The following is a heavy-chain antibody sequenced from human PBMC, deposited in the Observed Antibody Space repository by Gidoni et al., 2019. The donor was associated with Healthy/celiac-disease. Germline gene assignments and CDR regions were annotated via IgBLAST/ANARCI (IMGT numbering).Heavy chain of an antibody. J-gene: IGHJ6*03. V-gene: IGHV3-30-3*01. D-gene: IGHD1-1*01. CDR2: ISYYGSNK. CDR1: GFTFRSYA. Sequence: QVQLVESGGGVVQPGRSLRLSCAASGFTFRSYAMHWVRQAPGKGLEWVAVISYYGSNKYYAASVKGRFTISRDNSKNTLYLQMNSLRAEDTAVYYCARDGWNHYYYYMDVWGKGTTVTVSS. CDR3: ARDGWNHYYYYMDV.